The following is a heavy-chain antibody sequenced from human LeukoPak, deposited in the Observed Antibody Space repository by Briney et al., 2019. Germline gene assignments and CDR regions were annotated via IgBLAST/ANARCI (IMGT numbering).Heavy chain of an antibody. J-gene: IGHJ6*02. CDR2: SRNKAKSHTT. V-gene: IGHV3-72*01. Sequence: PGGSLRLSCEASGFTFSAYAMTWVRQAPGKGLEWVGRSRNKAKSHTTEYAASVKGRFTISRDNSNNSVWLQMNSLKTEDTAVYYCALWSYYNYGLDVWGQGTTVTVSS. CDR1: GFTFSAYA. D-gene: IGHD3-10*01. CDR3: ALWSYYNYGLDV.